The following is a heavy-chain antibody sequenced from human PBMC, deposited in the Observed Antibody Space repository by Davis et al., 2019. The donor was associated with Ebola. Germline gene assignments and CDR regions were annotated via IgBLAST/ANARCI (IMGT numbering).Heavy chain of an antibody. CDR3: ARQPSDYDGMDV. D-gene: IGHD1-14*01. CDR2: IDPSDSHI. Sequence: KVSCKGSGYRFSSYWISWVRQMPGKGLEWIGIIDPSDSHIRYNPSFQGHVTISVDKSISTAYLQWSSLKASDTAIYHCARQPSDYDGMDVWGQGTTVTVYS. CDR1: GYRFSSYW. J-gene: IGHJ6*02. V-gene: IGHV5-10-1*01.